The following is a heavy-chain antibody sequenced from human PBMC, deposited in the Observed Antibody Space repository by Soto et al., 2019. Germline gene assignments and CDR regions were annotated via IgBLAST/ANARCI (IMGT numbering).Heavy chain of an antibody. CDR3: AKDRQWLAAPVTLFDY. V-gene: IGHV3-30*18. Sequence: PEGSLRLSCAASGVTFSSYVMHFLSQAPGKGLEWVEVISYDGSNKYYADSVKGRFTISRDNSKNTLYLQMNSLRAEDTAVYYCAKDRQWLAAPVTLFDYWGQGT. CDR1: GVTFSSYV. CDR2: ISYDGSNK. D-gene: IGHD6-19*01. J-gene: IGHJ4*02.